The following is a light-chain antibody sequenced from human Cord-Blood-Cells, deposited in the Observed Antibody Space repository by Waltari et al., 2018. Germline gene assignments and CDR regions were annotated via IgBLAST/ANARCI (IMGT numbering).Light chain of an antibody. CDR3: SSYTSSSTRV. J-gene: IGLJ3*02. V-gene: IGLV2-14*03. Sequence: QSALTQPAAVSGSPGQSITISCAGTSSDVGGYNYVSWYQQHPGKAPKLMIYDVSTRPSGVSNRFSGSKSGNTASLPISGLQSENEADYYCSSYTSSSTRVFGGGPKLTVL. CDR2: DVS. CDR1: SSDVGGYNY.